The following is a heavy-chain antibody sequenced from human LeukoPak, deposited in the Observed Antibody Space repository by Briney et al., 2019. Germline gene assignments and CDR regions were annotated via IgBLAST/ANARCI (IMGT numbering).Heavy chain of an antibody. CDR1: GYTFTDYY. J-gene: IGHJ6*02. Sequence: GASVKVSCKASGYTFTDYYIHWVRQAPGQGLEWMGWINTNTGNPTYAQGFTGRFVFSLDTSVSTAYLQISSLKAEDTAVYYCARTYNWNYGYYYGMDVWGQGTTVTVSS. CDR2: INTNTGNP. CDR3: ARTYNWNYGYYYGMDV. D-gene: IGHD1-7*01. V-gene: IGHV7-4-1*02.